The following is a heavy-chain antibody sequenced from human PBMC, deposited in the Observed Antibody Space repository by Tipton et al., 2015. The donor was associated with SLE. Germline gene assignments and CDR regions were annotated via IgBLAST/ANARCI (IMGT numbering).Heavy chain of an antibody. Sequence: LRLSCTVSGGSISTYYWSWIRQPPGKGLEWIGYIYYSGSTNYNPSLKSRVTISVDTSKNQFSLKLSSVTAADTAVYYCARPYSSGWWGRYYGMDVWGQGTTVTVSS. J-gene: IGHJ6*02. CDR2: IYYSGST. D-gene: IGHD6-19*01. CDR3: ARPYSSGWWGRYYGMDV. V-gene: IGHV4-59*01. CDR1: GGSISTYY.